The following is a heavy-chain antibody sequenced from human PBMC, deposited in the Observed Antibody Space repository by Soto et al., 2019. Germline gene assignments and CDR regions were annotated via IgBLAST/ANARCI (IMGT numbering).Heavy chain of an antibody. D-gene: IGHD4-17*01. Sequence: GGSRSLSCAASGFTFSSYAMSWVRQAPGKGLEWVSAISGSGGSTYYADSVKGRFTISRDNSKNTLYLQMNSLRAEDTAVYYCAKDLWGSHDYGDYFGYWGQGTLVTVSS. CDR3: AKDLWGSHDYGDYFGY. CDR2: ISGSGGST. J-gene: IGHJ4*02. CDR1: GFTFSSYA. V-gene: IGHV3-23*01.